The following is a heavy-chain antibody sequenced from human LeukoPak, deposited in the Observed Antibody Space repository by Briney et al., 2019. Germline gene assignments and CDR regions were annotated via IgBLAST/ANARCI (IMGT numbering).Heavy chain of an antibody. V-gene: IGHV3-23*01. CDR2: IFGSGGSP. J-gene: IGHJ4*02. CDR3: GKTTVGYSSGQKPAWPVDY. CDR1: GFTFGSHA. Sequence: GGSLRLSCEASGFTFGSHAVYLVRQAPGKGLEWVAGIFGSGGSPHYADPVKGRFTISRDNSRNTVYLQINSLGAEDTAVYYCGKTTVGYSSGQKPAWPVDYWGQGTLVTVSS. D-gene: IGHD5-18*01.